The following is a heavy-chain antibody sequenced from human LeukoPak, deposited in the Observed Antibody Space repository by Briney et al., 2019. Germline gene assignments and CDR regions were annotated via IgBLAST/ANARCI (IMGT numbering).Heavy chain of an antibody. J-gene: IGHJ5*02. CDR1: GGSFSGYY. D-gene: IGHD3-3*01. CDR3: ARATIFGVVRNT. V-gene: IGHV4-30-4*01. CDR2: IYYSGST. Sequence: SETLSLTCAVYGGSFSGYYWSWIRQPPGKGLEWIGYIYYSGSTYYNPSLKSRVTISVDTSKNQLSLKLSSVTAADTAVYYCARATIFGVVRNTWGQGTLVTVSS.